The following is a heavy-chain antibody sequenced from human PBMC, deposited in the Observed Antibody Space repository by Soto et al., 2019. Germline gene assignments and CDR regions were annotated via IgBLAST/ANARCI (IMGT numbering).Heavy chain of an antibody. D-gene: IGHD5-18*01. CDR3: ARAPRIQLWLGYFDY. CDR1: VGSISSGDYY. CDR2: IYYSGST. Sequence: SETLSLTCTVSVGSISSGDYYWSWIRQSPGKGLEWIGYIYYSGSTYYNPSLKSRITISVDTSKNQFSLKLSSVTAADTAVFYCARAPRIQLWLGYFDYWGQGTLVTVSS. J-gene: IGHJ4*02. V-gene: IGHV4-30-4*01.